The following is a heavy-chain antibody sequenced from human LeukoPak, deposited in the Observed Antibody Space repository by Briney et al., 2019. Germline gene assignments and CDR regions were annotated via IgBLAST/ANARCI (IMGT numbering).Heavy chain of an antibody. Sequence: ASVKVSCKASGYTFTSYDINWVRQATGQGLEWMGWMNPNSGNTGYAQKFQGRVTITRNTSISAAYMELSSLRSEDTAVYYCARGGGERLYYYYMDVWDKGTTVTVSS. J-gene: IGHJ6*03. D-gene: IGHD4-17*01. CDR2: MNPNSGNT. CDR3: ARGGGERLYYYYMDV. CDR1: GYTFTSYD. V-gene: IGHV1-8*03.